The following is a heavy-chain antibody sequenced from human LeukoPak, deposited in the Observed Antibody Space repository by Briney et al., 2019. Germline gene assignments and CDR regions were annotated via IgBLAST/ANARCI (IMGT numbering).Heavy chain of an antibody. J-gene: IGHJ4*02. V-gene: IGHV4-59*01. Sequence: SETLSLTCTVSGGSISSYYWSWIRQPPGKGLEWIGYIYYSGSTNYNPSLKSRVTISVDTSKNQFSLKLSSVTAADTAVYYCARDGGATIRGDYFDYWGQGTLVTVSS. CDR1: GGSISSYY. CDR2: IYYSGST. D-gene: IGHD5-12*01. CDR3: ARDGGATIRGDYFDY.